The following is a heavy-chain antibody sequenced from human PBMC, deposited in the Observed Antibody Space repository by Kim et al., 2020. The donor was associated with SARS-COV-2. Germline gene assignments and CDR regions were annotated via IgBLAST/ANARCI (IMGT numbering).Heavy chain of an antibody. CDR2: IKQDGSEK. CDR1: GFTFSSYW. J-gene: IGHJ4*02. V-gene: IGHV3-7*01. Sequence: GGSLRLSCAASGFTFSSYWMSWVRQAPGKGLEWVANIKQDGSEKYYVDSVKGRFTISRDNAKNSLYLQMNSLRAEDTAVYYCARDRYCSGGSCRGMGVYFDYWGQGTLVTVSS. CDR3: ARDRYCSGGSCRGMGVYFDY. D-gene: IGHD2-15*01.